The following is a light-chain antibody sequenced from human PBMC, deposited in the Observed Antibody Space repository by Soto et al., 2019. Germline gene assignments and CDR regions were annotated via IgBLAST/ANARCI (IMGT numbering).Light chain of an antibody. J-gene: IGKJ4*01. V-gene: IGKV2-28*01. CDR3: MQALETPLT. CDR1: QSLLHDNGFNF. CDR2: LGS. Sequence: DIMMTQSPLSLPVTPGEPASISCRSSQSLLHDNGFNFLNWYLQKPGQSPQLLISLGSSRASGVPDRFSGSASGRDFTLLISRVEAEDVGVFYCMQALETPLTFGGGTKVDIK.